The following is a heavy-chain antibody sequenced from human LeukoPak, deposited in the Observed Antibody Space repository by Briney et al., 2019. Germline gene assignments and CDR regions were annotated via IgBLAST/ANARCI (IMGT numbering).Heavy chain of an antibody. Sequence: GGSLRLSCAASGFTFSSYSMNCVRQAPGKGLEWVSSISSSGSYIYYADSVKGRFTISRDTAKNSLYLQMNSLRAEDTAVYYCARSLYCSSTSCYEWASAFDIWGQGTMVTVSS. CDR3: ARSLYCSSTSCYEWASAFDI. CDR2: ISSSGSYI. J-gene: IGHJ3*02. V-gene: IGHV3-21*01. D-gene: IGHD2-2*01. CDR1: GFTFSSYS.